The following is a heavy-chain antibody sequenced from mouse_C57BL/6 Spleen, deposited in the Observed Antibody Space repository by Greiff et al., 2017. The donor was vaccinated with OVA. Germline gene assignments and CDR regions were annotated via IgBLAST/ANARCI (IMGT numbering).Heavy chain of an antibody. J-gene: IGHJ4*01. V-gene: IGHV2-2*01. CDR2: IWSGGST. Sequence: VQLQQSGPGLVQPSQSLSITCTVSGFSLTSYGVHWVRQSPGTGLEWLGVIWSGGSTDYNAAFISRLSISKDNSKSQVFFKMNSLQADDTAIYYCASLWLRRGYYYAMDYWGQGTSVTVSS. CDR3: ASLWLRRGYYYAMDY. D-gene: IGHD2-2*01. CDR1: GFSLTSYG.